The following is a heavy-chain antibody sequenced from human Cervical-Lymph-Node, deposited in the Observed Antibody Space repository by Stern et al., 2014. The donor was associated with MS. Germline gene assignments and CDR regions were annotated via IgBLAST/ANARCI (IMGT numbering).Heavy chain of an antibody. J-gene: IGHJ5*02. CDR3: ALSSETSDRWYSLGYDL. V-gene: IGHV1-69*01. CDR2: IFPVFGTP. CDR1: AGTFSKFP. D-gene: IGHD6-13*01. Sequence: QLQLVQSEAEGTKPGSSVKVSCKGSAGTFSKFPSSWVRQAPGQGLEWMGGIFPVFGTPKYAQEFRGRVTITADVSTSTVYMELSSLRSDDTAVYSCALSSETSDRWYSLGYDLWGQGTLVTVSS.